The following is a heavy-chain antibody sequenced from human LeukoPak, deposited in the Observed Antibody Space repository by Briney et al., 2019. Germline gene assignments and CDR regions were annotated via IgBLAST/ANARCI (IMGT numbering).Heavy chain of an antibody. CDR2: INTDGTVT. D-gene: IGHD6-19*01. CDR3: ATKQWLAPPPDS. CDR1: GFTFSKYW. J-gene: IGHJ4*02. V-gene: IGHV3-74*01. Sequence: PGGSLRLSCAASGFTFSKYWMLWVRQALGKGLESVSRINTDGTVTTYADSVKGRFTVSRDNADTTMFLQMNSVRDEDTAVYYCATKQWLAPPPDSWGQGTPVTVSS.